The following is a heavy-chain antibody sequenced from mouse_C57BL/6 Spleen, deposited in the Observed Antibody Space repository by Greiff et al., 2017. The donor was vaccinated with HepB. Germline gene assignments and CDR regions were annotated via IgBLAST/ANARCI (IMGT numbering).Heavy chain of an antibody. Sequence: VQLQQSGPELVKPGASVKISCKASGYTFTDYYMNWVKQSHGKSLEWIGDINPNNGGTSYNQKFKGKATLTVDKSSSTAYMELRSLTSEDSAVYYCARDSSGSSFDYWGQGTTLTVSS. CDR1: GYTFTDYY. D-gene: IGHD3-2*02. CDR3: ARDSSGSSFDY. J-gene: IGHJ2*01. CDR2: INPNNGGT. V-gene: IGHV1-26*01.